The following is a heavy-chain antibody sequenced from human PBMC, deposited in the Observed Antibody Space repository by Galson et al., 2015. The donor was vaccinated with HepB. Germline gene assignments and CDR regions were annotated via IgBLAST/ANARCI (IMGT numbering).Heavy chain of an antibody. J-gene: IGHJ4*02. CDR3: AKVPAAKVGATPFDY. CDR2: ISWNSGSI. V-gene: IGHV3-9*01. Sequence: SLRLSCAASGFTFDDYAMHWVRQAPGKGPEWVSGISWNSGSIGYADSVKGRFTISRDNAKNSLYLQMNSLRAEDTALYYCAKVPAAKVGATPFDYWGQGTLVTVSS. D-gene: IGHD1-26*01. CDR1: GFTFDDYA.